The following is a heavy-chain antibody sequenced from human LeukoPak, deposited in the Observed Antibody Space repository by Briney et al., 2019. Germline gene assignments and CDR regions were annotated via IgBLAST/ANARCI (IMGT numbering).Heavy chain of an antibody. CDR1: GFTLSSYG. CDR3: AKDLAVAGKGPTDFDY. J-gene: IGHJ4*02. CDR2: ISYDGSNK. D-gene: IGHD6-19*01. V-gene: IGHV3-30*18. Sequence: GRSLRLSCAASGFTLSSYGMHWVGQAPGKGLEWVAVISYDGSNKYYADSVKGRFTISRDNSKNTLYLQMNSLRAEDTAVYYCAKDLAVAGKGPTDFDYWGQGTLVTVSS.